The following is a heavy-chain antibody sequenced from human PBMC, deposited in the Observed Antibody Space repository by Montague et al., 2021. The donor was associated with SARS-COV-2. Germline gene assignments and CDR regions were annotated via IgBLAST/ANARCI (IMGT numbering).Heavy chain of an antibody. CDR3: VRDGGNWYYFDY. CDR2: IYASGST. J-gene: IGHJ4*02. V-gene: IGHV4-4*07. CDR1: GVSITSYY. D-gene: IGHD3-16*01. Sequence: SETLSPTCSISGVSITSYYWSWVRQPAGKGLEWIGHIYASGSTNYSPSLKGRVRLSIDNPKNQFSLKLESLTAADTAVYYCVRDGGNWYYFDYWGQGALVTVSS.